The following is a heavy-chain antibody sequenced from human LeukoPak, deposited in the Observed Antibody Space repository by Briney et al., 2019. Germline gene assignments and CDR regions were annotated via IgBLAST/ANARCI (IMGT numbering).Heavy chain of an antibody. V-gene: IGHV4-4*07. CDR3: ARDRSAEYFDL. CDR2: IYPSGTT. Sequence: SETLSLTCTVSGGSIISYYWSWIRQPAGRGLEWIGRIYPSGTTNYNPSLKSRVTMSLDTSRNQFSLKLSSVTAADTAVYYCARDRSAEYFDLWGRGTLVTVSS. CDR1: GGSIISYY. J-gene: IGHJ2*01. D-gene: IGHD2-15*01.